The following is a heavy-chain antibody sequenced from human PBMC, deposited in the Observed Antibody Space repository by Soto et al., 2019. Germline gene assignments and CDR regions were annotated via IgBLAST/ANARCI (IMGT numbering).Heavy chain of an antibody. D-gene: IGHD6-19*01. CDR2: ISANNGNT. CDR1: GYTFTSYS. V-gene: IGHV1-18*01. J-gene: IGHJ1*01. Sequence: QVRLVQSGAEVKKPGASVKVSCKASGYTFTSYSISWVRQAPGQGLEWMGWISANNGNTNYAQKLQGRVTMTTDTSTSTAYMELRSLESDDTALYYCARGAYGSGWYGEYFQHWGQGTLVTVSS. CDR3: ARGAYGSGWYGEYFQH.